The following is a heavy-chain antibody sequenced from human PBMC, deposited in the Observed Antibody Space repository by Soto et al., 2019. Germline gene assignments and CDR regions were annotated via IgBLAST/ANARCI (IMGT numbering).Heavy chain of an antibody. CDR1: GGSFSGYY. J-gene: IGHJ4*02. CDR3: ARGFFDMVVAAAVYYFDY. D-gene: IGHD2-15*01. Sequence: SETLSLTCAVYGGSFSGYYWSWIRQPPGKGLEWIGEINHSGSTNYNPSLKSRVTISVDTSKNQFSLKLSSVTAADTAVYYCARGFFDMVVAAAVYYFDYWGQGTLVTVSS. V-gene: IGHV4-34*01. CDR2: INHSGST.